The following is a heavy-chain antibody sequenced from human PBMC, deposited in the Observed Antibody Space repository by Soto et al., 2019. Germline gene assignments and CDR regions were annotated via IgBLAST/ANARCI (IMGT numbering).Heavy chain of an antibody. CDR1: GFTFTYYA. V-gene: IGHV3-23*01. Sequence: GGSLRLSYTASGFTFTYYAVSWVRQAPGKGLEWVSAISANGQGIYYADSVRGRFTISRDNSKNTVFLHMDSLRAEDTAVYYCAKDRDYPRDQFHYWGQGTLVTVSS. CDR2: ISANGQGI. CDR3: AKDRDYPRDQFHY. D-gene: IGHD2-2*01. J-gene: IGHJ4*02.